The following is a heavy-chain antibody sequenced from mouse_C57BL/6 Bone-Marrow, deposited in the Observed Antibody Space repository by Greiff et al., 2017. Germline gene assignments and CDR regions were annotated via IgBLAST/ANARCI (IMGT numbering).Heavy chain of an antibody. Sequence: EVKVVESGGGLVQPGGSLKLSCAASGFTFSDYYMYWVRQTPEKRLEWVAYISNGGGSTYYPDTVKGRFTISRDNAKNTLYLQMSRLKSEDTAMYYCARLITTVVAPYAMDYWGQGTSVTVSS. CDR1: GFTFSDYY. J-gene: IGHJ4*01. V-gene: IGHV5-12*01. CDR3: ARLITTVVAPYAMDY. CDR2: ISNGGGST. D-gene: IGHD1-1*01.